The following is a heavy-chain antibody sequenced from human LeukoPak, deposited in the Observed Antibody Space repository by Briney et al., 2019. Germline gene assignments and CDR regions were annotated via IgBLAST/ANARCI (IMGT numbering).Heavy chain of an antibody. CDR1: GFTFSDSY. CDR2: ISSSGGTI. V-gene: IGHV3-11*01. Sequence: GGSLRLSCAASGFTFSDSYMSWIRQVPGKGLEWISYISSSGGTIYYAGSVKGRFTISRDNAKNSLYLQMNSLRAEDTAVYYCAKEGGDWGEGYFDYWGQGTLVTVSS. J-gene: IGHJ4*02. CDR3: AKEGGDWGEGYFDY. D-gene: IGHD7-27*01.